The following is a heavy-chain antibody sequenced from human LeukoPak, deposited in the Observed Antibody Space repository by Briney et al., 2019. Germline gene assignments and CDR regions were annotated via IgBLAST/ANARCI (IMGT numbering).Heavy chain of an antibody. CDR3: TRDLASQPDY. CDR2: ISSNSFHI. D-gene: IGHD1-1*01. CDR1: GFTFSSYS. V-gene: IGHV3-21*01. J-gene: IGHJ4*02. Sequence: GGSLRLSCAASGFTFSSYSMNWVRQAPGKGLEWVSSISSNSFHIFYADSVKGRFTISRDNAKISLYLQMDSLRAEDTAVYYCTRDLASQPDYWGQGGLVTVSS.